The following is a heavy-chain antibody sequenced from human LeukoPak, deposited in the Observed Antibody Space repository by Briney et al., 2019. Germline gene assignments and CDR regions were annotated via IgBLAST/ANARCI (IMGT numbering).Heavy chain of an antibody. J-gene: IGHJ4*02. CDR2: INHSGST. CDR3: ARARVDVAVAGTGVDY. Sequence: SETLSLTCAVYGGSFSGYYWSWIRQPPGKGLEWIGEINHSGSTNYNPSLKSRVTISVDTSKNQFSLKLSSVTAADTAVYYCARARVDVAVAGTGVDYWGQGTLVTVPS. V-gene: IGHV4-34*01. D-gene: IGHD6-19*01. CDR1: GGSFSGYY.